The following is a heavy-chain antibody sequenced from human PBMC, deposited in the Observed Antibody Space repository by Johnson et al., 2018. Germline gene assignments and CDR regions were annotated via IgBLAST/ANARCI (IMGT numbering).Heavy chain of an antibody. CDR1: GGSISDYY. J-gene: IGHJ4*02. CDR3: ASSPYYYQSAGQALES. V-gene: IGHV4-59*01. D-gene: IGHD2/OR15-2a*01. Sequence: QVQLQESDPGLVKPSETLSLTCTVSGGSISDYYWSWIRQSPGKGLEWIGNIYYSGTTNYNPSLKSRVTISLETSKKQFSLKLSSVPAADTAVYYCASSPYYYQSAGQALESWGQGTLVTVSS. CDR2: IYYSGTT.